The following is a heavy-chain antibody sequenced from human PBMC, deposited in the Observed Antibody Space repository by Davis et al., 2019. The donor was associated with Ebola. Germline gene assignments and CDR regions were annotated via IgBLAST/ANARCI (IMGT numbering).Heavy chain of an antibody. V-gene: IGHV3-30-3*01. CDR3: ARARGIYDFWSGYGYFDY. CDR1: GFTFSSYA. J-gene: IGHJ4*02. Sequence: GESLKISCAASGFTFSSYAMHWVRQAPGKGLEWVAVISYDGSNKYYADSVKGRFTISRDNSKNTLYLQMNSLRAEDTAVYYCARARGIYDFWSGYGYFDYWGQGTLVTVSS. D-gene: IGHD3-3*01. CDR2: ISYDGSNK.